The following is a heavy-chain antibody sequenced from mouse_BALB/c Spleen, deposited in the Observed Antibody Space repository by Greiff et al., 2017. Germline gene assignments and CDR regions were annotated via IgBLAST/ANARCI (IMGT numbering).Heavy chain of an antibody. J-gene: IGHJ2*01. V-gene: IGHV3-2*02. CDR3: AKGRDGNYFDY. Sequence: EVQLVESGPGLVKPSQSLSLTCTVTGYSITSDYAWNWIRQFPGNKLEWMGYISYSGSTSYNPSLKSRISITRDTSKNQFFLQLNSVTTEDTATYYCAKGRDGNYFDYWGQGTTLTVSS. D-gene: IGHD2-1*01. CDR2: ISYSGST. CDR1: GYSITSDYA.